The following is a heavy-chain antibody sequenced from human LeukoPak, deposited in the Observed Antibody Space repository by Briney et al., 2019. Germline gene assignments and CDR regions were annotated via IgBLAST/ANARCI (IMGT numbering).Heavy chain of an antibody. CDR3: AELGITMIGGV. CDR1: GFTFDDYG. CDR2: INWSGGST. V-gene: IGHV3-20*04. D-gene: IGHD3-10*02. Sequence: PGGSLRLSCAASGFTFDDYGMSWVRQAPGKGLEWVSGINWSGGSTGYADSVKGRLTISRDNAKNSLYLQMNSLRAEDTAVYYCAELGITMIGGVWGKGTTVTISS. J-gene: IGHJ6*04.